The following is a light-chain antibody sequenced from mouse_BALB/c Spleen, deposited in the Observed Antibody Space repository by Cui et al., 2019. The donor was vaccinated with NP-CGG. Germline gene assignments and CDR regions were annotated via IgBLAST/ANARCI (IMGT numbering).Light chain of an antibody. J-gene: IGLJ1*01. V-gene: IGLV1*01. CDR1: TGDVTTSNY. CDR2: GTN. CDR3: ALWYSNHWV. Sequence: AVVTQESALTTSTGETVTLTCRSSTGDVTTSNYANWVQEKPEHLFTGLIGGTNNRAPGVPARFAGSLIGNKAALTIAGAQTEDEAIYFCALWYSNHWVFGGGTKLTVL.